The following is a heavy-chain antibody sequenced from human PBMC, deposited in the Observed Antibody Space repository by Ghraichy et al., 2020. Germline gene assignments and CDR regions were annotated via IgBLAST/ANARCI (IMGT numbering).Heavy chain of an antibody. D-gene: IGHD2-15*01. J-gene: IGHJ4*02. CDR3: ARAQDIVVVVAASGATDY. Sequence: GGSLRLSCAASGFTFSDYYMSWIRQAPGKGLEWVSYISSSGSTIYYADSVKGRFTISRDNAKNSLYLQMNSLRAEDTAVYYCARAQDIVVVVAASGATDYWGQGTLVTVSS. CDR1: GFTFSDYY. CDR2: ISSSGSTI. V-gene: IGHV3-11*01.